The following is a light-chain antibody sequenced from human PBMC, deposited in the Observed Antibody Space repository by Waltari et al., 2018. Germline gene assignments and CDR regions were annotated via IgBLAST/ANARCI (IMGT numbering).Light chain of an antibody. CDR1: SSDVGGYNY. V-gene: IGLV2-14*01. Sequence: QSALTQPASVSGSPGQSITISCTGTSSDVGGYNYVSWYQQHPGKAPNLMIYEVSNRPSGVSNRFSGSKSGNTAALTISGLQAEDEADYYCSSYTSSSTEVFGTGTKFTVL. J-gene: IGLJ1*01. CDR3: SSYTSSSTEV. CDR2: EVS.